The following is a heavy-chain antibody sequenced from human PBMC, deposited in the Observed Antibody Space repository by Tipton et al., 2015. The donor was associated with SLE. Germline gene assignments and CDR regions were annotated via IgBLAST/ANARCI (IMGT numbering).Heavy chain of an antibody. Sequence: TLSLTCSVSGASLSSSSYYWGWIRQPPGKGLEWIGSIYYSGSTYYNPSLKSRVTISVDTSKNQFSLKLSSVTAADTAVYYCARSLPEYQYRVEYFQHWGQRTLVTVSS. J-gene: IGHJ1*01. CDR2: IYYSGST. D-gene: IGHD2-2*01. V-gene: IGHV4-39*07. CDR1: GASLSSSSYY. CDR3: ARSLPEYQYRVEYFQH.